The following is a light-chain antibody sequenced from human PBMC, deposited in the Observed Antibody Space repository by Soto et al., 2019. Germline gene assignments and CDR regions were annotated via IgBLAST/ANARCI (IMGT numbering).Light chain of an antibody. CDR3: LQYHYWWT. CDR2: GAS. CDR1: QSISNN. J-gene: IGKJ1*01. Sequence: EVVLTPSPVTLSLSTWEKAALSCRASQSISNNFAWFQQKPGQVPRLLIYGASNRATGVSARFSGSGSGTEFTLTISSLQSEDFAVYYCLQYHYWWTFGQGTKVDNK. V-gene: IGKV3-15*01.